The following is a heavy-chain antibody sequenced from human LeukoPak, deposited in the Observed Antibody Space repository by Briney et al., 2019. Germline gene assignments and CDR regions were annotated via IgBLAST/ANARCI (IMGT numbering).Heavy chain of an antibody. CDR1: GYTFTNNF. V-gene: IGHV1-46*01. Sequence: ASAKVSCKASGYTFTNNFMHWVRQAPGQGLEWMGIINPSGDNTWYAQKFQGRVTMTRDMATSTDYMEVSSLRSEDTAVYYCARDNSVGDSAWWFDPWGQGTLVTVSS. D-gene: IGHD5-12*01. CDR2: INPSGDNT. CDR3: ARDNSVGDSAWWFDP. J-gene: IGHJ5*02.